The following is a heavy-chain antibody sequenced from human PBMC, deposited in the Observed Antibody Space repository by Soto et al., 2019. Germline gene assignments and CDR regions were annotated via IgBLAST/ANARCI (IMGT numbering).Heavy chain of an antibody. Sequence: QVQLVQSGTEVKKPGSSVKVSCKASGATFSTLAVSWVRQAPGQGLEWMGGIIPIFGRPIYAQKFQGRVTITADESTSIVYMELSSLSSEDTAVYYCARAPYEDYAVSEPNYFDAWGQGTLVTVSS. V-gene: IGHV1-69*01. CDR3: ARAPYEDYAVSEPNYFDA. J-gene: IGHJ4*02. D-gene: IGHD4-17*01. CDR2: IIPIFGRP. CDR1: GATFSTLA.